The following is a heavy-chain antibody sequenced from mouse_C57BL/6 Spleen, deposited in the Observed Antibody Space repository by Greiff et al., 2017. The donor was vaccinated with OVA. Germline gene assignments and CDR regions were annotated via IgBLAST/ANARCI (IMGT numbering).Heavy chain of an antibody. CDR1: GYTFTSYW. CDR2: IDPSDSYT. CDR3: ARLSRFDY. Sequence: QVQLQQPGAELVKPGASVKLSCKASGYTFTSYWMPWVKQRPGQGLEWIGEIDPSDSYTNYNQKFKGKATLTVDTSSSTAYMQLSSLTSEDSAVYYCARLSRFDYWGQGTTLTVSS. J-gene: IGHJ2*01. V-gene: IGHV1-50*01.